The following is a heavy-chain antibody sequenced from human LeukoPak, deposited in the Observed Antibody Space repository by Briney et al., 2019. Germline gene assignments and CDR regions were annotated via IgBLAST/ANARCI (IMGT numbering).Heavy chain of an antibody. Sequence: GGSLRLFCAAPGFTFSSHWMSWVRQAPGKGLEWVATIKQDGSEKYYVDSVKGRFTISRDNAKNSLYLQMNSLRAEDTALYYCARGLTAIDVWGQGTMVTVSS. CDR3: ARGLTAIDV. V-gene: IGHV3-7*01. CDR2: IKQDGSEK. J-gene: IGHJ3*01. CDR1: GFTFSSHW. D-gene: IGHD5-18*01.